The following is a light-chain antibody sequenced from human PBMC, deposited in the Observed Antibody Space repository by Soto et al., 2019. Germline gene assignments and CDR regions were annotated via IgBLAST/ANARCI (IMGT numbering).Light chain of an antibody. Sequence: DIQMTQSPSSVSASVGDRVTITCRARQSIKNCLAWYQQKPGEAPKLLIHTASGLQGGVPSRFSGSGSGTDFTLTISGLQPEDAETYYCQQGSIFPLSVGAGTKVDIK. CDR1: QSIKNC. V-gene: IGKV1-12*01. CDR2: TAS. CDR3: QQGSIFPLS. J-gene: IGKJ3*01.